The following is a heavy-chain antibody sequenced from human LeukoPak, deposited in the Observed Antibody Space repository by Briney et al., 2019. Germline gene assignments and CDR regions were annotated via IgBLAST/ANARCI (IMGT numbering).Heavy chain of an antibody. Sequence: SVKVSCKASGGTFSSYAISWVRQAPGQGLEWMGRIIPIFGTANYAQKFQRRVTITTHESTSTAYMELSSLRSEDTAVYYCAREVERVFDYWGQGTLVTVSS. CDR2: IIPIFGTA. CDR1: GGTFSSYA. D-gene: IGHD1-26*01. V-gene: IGHV1-69*05. CDR3: AREVERVFDY. J-gene: IGHJ4*02.